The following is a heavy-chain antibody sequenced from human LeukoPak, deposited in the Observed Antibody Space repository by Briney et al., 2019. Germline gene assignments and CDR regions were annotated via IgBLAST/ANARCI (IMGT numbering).Heavy chain of an antibody. J-gene: IGHJ3*01. Sequence: GGSLRLSCAASGFKFDDYGMHWVRQAPGKGLEWVSSITWNGGRKVYADSVKGRFTISRDNSKNTLYLQMNSLRPEDTAVYYCAREFGGFDVWGQGTSVIVSS. CDR2: ITWNGGRK. V-gene: IGHV3-9*01. D-gene: IGHD3-10*01. CDR3: AREFGGFDV. CDR1: GFKFDDYG.